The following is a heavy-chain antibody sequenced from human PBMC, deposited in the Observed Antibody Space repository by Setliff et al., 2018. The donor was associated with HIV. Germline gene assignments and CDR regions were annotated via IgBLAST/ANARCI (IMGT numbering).Heavy chain of an antibody. Sequence: PGGSLRLSCAASGFTFSSYGMHWVRQAPGKGLEWVAVISKDGSNKYYADSVKGRFTISRDNSKNTLYLQMNSLRAEDTAVYYCAKDRDYISSRLTHFYYFGLDVWGQGTTVTVSS. CDR2: ISKDGSNK. J-gene: IGHJ6*02. D-gene: IGHD3-16*01. V-gene: IGHV3-30*18. CDR3: AKDRDYISSRLTHFYYFGLDV. CDR1: GFTFSSYG.